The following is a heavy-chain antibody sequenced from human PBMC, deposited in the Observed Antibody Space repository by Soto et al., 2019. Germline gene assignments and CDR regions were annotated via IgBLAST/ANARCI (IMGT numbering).Heavy chain of an antibody. CDR3: ARRRGTEFDF. J-gene: IGHJ4*02. CDR2: ISSSASLT. V-gene: IGHV3-48*02. Sequence: EVQLVESGGGLVQPGGSLRLSCAASGFTFSGFGMNWVRQAPGKGLEWGSYISSSASLTYHADSVKGRFTISRDNAKKSLDLQMNSLRDDDTAVYYCARRRGTEFDFWGQGTLVTVSS. D-gene: IGHD3-16*01. CDR1: GFTFSGFG.